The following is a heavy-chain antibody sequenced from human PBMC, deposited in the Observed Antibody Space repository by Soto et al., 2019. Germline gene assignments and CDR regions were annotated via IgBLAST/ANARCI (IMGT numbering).Heavy chain of an antibody. CDR1: GFTFSSYA. CDR3: ARAPGSGSYYYYYYMDV. CDR2: ISYDGSNK. D-gene: IGHD1-26*01. J-gene: IGHJ6*03. V-gene: IGHV3-30*04. Sequence: GGSLRLSCAASGFTFSSYAMHWVRQAPGKGLEWVAVISYDGSNKYYADSVKGRFTISRDNSKNTLYLQMNSLRAEDTAVYYCARAPGSGSYYYYYYMDVWGKGTTVTVSS.